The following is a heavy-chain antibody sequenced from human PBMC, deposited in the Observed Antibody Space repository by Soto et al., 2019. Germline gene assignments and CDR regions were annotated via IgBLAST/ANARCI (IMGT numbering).Heavy chain of an antibody. J-gene: IGHJ5*02. V-gene: IGHV2-5*01. Sequence: SGPTLVNPTQTLTLTCTFSGFSLSTSGVGVGWIRQPPGKALEWLALIYWNDDKRYSPSLKSRLTITKDTSKNQAVLTMTNMDPVDTATYYCAHRLISGIAAAGTNWFDPWGQGTLVTVSS. CDR3: AHRLISGIAAAGTNWFDP. D-gene: IGHD6-13*01. CDR1: GFSLSTSGVG. CDR2: IYWNDDK.